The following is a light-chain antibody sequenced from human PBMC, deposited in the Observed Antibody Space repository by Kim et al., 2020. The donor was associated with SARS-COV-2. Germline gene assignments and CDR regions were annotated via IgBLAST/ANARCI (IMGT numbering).Light chain of an antibody. J-gene: IGLJ2*01. CDR2: DVT. CDR3: CSYAGSYTVV. Sequence: GQSVTISCTGTSSDVGNYNFVSWYQQHPGKAPKLMISDVTKRPSGVPDLFSGSKSGNTASLTISGLQAEDEADYYCCSYAGSYTVVFGGGTQLTVL. CDR1: SSDVGNYNF. V-gene: IGLV2-11*03.